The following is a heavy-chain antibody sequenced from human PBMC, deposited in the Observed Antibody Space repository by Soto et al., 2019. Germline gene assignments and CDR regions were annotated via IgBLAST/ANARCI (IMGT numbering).Heavy chain of an antibody. V-gene: IGHV1-3*01. CDR2: INAGNGNT. J-gene: IGHJ6*02. CDR1: GYTFTSYA. Sequence: ASVKVSCKASGYTFTSYAMHWVRQAPGQRLEWIGWINAGNGNTKYSQKFQGRVTITRDTSASTAYMELSSLRSEDTAVYYCASGQLERRALRKSYYYYGMDVWGQGTTVTVSS. D-gene: IGHD1-1*01. CDR3: ASGQLERRALRKSYYYYGMDV.